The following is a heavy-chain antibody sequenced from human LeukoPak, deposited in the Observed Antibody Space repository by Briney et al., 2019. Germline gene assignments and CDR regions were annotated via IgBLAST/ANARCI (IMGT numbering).Heavy chain of an antibody. V-gene: IGHV4-59*01. J-gene: IGHJ4*02. Sequence: PSETLSLTSTDSGGSISSSFWSWIRQPPGKGLEWMGYIYYIGSTNYNPSLKSRVTISVDTSKNQFSLKLSSVTAADTAVYYCARGNLVDYWGQGTLVTVSS. CDR3: ARGNLVDY. D-gene: IGHD4-11*01. CDR2: IYYIGST. CDR1: GGSISSSF.